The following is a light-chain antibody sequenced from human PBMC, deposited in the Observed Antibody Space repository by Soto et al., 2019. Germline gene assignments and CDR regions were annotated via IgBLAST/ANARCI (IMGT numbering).Light chain of an antibody. CDR2: GAS. CDR3: QQYGSSPTWT. CDR1: QSVSSSY. V-gene: IGKV3-20*01. Sequence: SVLTQSPGTLSLSPGERATLSCRARQSVSSSYLAWYQQKPGQAPRLLIYGASSRATGVPDRFSGSGSGTDFTLTISRLEPEDFAVYYCQQYGSSPTWTFGQGTKV. J-gene: IGKJ1*01.